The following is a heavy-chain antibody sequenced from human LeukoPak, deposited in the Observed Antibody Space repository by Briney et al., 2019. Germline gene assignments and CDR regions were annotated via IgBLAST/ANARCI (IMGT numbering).Heavy chain of an antibody. CDR2: IYYSGST. V-gene: IGHV4-59*01. Sequence: SETLSLTCTVSGGSISSYYWSWIRQPPGKGLEWIGYIYYSGSTNYNPSLKSRVTISVDTSKNQFSLKLSSVTAADTAVYYCARGGLVVPAAETPARDWFDPWGQGTLVTVSS. D-gene: IGHD2-2*01. CDR1: GGSISSYY. CDR3: ARGGLVVPAAETPARDWFDP. J-gene: IGHJ5*02.